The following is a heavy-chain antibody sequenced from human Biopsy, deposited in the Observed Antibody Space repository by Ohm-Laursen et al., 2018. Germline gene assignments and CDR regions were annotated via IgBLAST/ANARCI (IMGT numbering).Heavy chain of an antibody. J-gene: IGHJ3*01. CDR2: IKRDGSQS. Sequence: SLRLSYAASGFTFSTYWMTWVRQAPGKGLEWVANIKRDGSQSNHADSVKGRFTISRDNAKNSLYLQMNSLRAEDTAVYYCTRGTTYYAGTTYYDALDVWGQGTTVTVSS. CDR1: GFTFSTYW. CDR3: TRGTTYYAGTTYYDALDV. V-gene: IGHV3-7*01. D-gene: IGHD2/OR15-2a*01.